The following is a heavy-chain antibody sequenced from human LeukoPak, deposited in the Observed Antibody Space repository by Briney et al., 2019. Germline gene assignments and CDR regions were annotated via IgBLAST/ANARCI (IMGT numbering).Heavy chain of an antibody. D-gene: IGHD2-2*01. CDR3: ARYSGTRGLRKAPTPPIDC. J-gene: IGHJ4*02. V-gene: IGHV4-59*01. CDR2: IYYSGST. CDR1: GGSISSYY. Sequence: SETLSLTCTVSGGSISSYYWSWIRQPPGKGLQWIGYIYYSGSTNYNPSLKSRVTISVDTSKNQFSLKLSSVTAADTAVYYCARYSGTRGLRKAPTPPIDCWGQGTLVTVSS.